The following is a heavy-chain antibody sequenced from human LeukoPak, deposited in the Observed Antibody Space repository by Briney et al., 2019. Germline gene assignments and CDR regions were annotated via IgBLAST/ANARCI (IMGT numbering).Heavy chain of an antibody. CDR1: GFTVSSNY. CDR2: IYSGGST. V-gene: IGHV3-53*01. J-gene: IGHJ4*02. Sequence: PGGSLRLSCAASGFTVSSNYMSWVRQAPGKGLEWVSVIYSGGSTYYADSVKGRFTISRDNSKNTLYLQMNSLRAEDTAVYYCARVGGPDYYDSSGYEDYWGQGTLVTVSS. D-gene: IGHD3-22*01. CDR3: ARVGGPDYYDSSGYEDY.